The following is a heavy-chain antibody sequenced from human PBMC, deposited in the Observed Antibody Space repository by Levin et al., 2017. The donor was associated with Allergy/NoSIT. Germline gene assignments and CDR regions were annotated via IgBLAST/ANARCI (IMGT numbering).Heavy chain of an antibody. CDR2: ISYDGSNK. CDR3: ARYSSSWVTLDH. CDR1: GFTFSSYT. Sequence: LSLTCAASGFTFSSYTMHWVRQAPGKGLEWVALISYDGSNKYYTDSVKGRFTISRDNSKNTMYVQMNSLRAEDTAVYYCARYSSSWVTLDHWGQGTLVTVSS. V-gene: IGHV3-30-3*01. J-gene: IGHJ4*02. D-gene: IGHD6-13*01.